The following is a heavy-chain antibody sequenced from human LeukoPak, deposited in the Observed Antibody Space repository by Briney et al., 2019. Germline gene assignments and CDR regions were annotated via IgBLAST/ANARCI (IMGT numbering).Heavy chain of an antibody. J-gene: IGHJ4*02. CDR2: IGLNGYPL. CDR1: GFPFNVYY. D-gene: IGHD3-22*01. CDR3: ARKDFSSGSFNY. Sequence: PGGSLRLSCAVSGFPFNVYYMRWLRQAPGKGLEWVSYIGLNGYPLDYADSVKGRFTISRDNANNLLYLDMDSLTAEDTAVYYCARKDFSSGSFNYWGQGSLVTVSS. V-gene: IGHV3-11*04.